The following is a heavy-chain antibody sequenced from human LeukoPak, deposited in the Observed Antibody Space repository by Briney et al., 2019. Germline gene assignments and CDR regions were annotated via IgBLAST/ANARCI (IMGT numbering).Heavy chain of an antibody. CDR3: AGTNRYCSSTSCHPVSIRFDP. V-gene: IGHV4-59*01. CDR1: GESISGFY. CDR2: IYYSGST. J-gene: IGHJ5*02. Sequence: PSETLSLTCTVSGESISGFYWTWIRQPPGKGLEWIGYIYYSGSTNYNPSLKSRVTISVDTSKNQFSLELSSVTAADTAVYYCAGTNRYCSSTSCHPVSIRFDPWGQGTLVTVSS. D-gene: IGHD2-2*01.